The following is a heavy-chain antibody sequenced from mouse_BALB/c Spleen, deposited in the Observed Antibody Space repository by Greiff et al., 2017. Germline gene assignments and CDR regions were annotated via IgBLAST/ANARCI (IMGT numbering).Heavy chain of an antibody. CDR3: ARAGYYDYSAWFAY. CDR2: IWAGGST. J-gene: IGHJ3*01. CDR1: GFSLTSYG. Sequence: QVQLKESGPGLVAPSQSLSITCTVSGFSLTSYGVHWVRQPPGKGLEWLGVIWAGGSTNYNSALMSRLSISKDNSKSQVFLKMNSLQTDDTAMYYCARAGYYDYSAWFAYWGQGTLVTVSA. D-gene: IGHD2-4*01. V-gene: IGHV2-9*02.